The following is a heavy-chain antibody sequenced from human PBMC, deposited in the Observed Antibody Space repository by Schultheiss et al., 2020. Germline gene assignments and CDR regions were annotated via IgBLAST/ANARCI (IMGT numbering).Heavy chain of an antibody. D-gene: IGHD6-6*01. V-gene: IGHV1-18*01. CDR3: ATIAPYSSWDY. Sequence: ASVKVSCKASGYIFIDYGITWVRQAPGHGLDWMGWISAYNGKTKNDQKLQGRVTMTTDTSTSTAYMELRSLRSDDTAVYYCATIAPYSSWDYWGQGTLVTVSA. J-gene: IGHJ4*02. CDR1: GYIFIDYG. CDR2: ISAYNGKT.